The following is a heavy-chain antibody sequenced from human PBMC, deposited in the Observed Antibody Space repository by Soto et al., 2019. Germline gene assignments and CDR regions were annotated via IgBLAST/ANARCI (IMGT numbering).Heavy chain of an antibody. CDR3: ARELDGMDV. CDR2: ISSSGHYK. V-gene: IGHV3-11*05. Sequence: QVQLVESGGGLVKPGGSRRLSCAASGITFSDYYMRWIRQAPGKGREWGSYISSSGHYKEHADSVRGRFTTSRDNARNSLYLQMNSLRVEDTAVYYCARELDGMDVWGQGTTVTVSS. CDR1: GITFSDYY. J-gene: IGHJ6*02.